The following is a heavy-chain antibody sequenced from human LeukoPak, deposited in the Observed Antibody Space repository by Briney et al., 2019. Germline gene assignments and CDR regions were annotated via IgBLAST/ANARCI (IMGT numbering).Heavy chain of an antibody. Sequence: TSSETLSLTCTVSGGSISSSSYYWGWIRQPPGKGLEWIGSIYYSGSTYYNPSLKSRVTISVDTSKNQFSLKLSSVTAADTAVYYCAREGWQGGATDLYYFDYWGQGTLVTVSS. CDR2: IYYSGST. CDR1: GGSISSSSYY. CDR3: AREGWQGGATDLYYFDY. V-gene: IGHV4-39*02. D-gene: IGHD1-26*01. J-gene: IGHJ4*02.